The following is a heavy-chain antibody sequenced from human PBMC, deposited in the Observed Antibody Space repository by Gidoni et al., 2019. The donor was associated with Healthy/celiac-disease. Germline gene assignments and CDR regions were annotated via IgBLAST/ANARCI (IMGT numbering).Heavy chain of an antibody. Sequence: QVQLVESGGGVVQPGRSLRLSCAASGFTFSSYGMPWVRQAPGKGLEWVAVISYDGRNKDYEDSVKGRFTISRDNSKNTLYLQMNSLRAEDTAVYYCAKDLSRFVDWEAESDYYYGMDVWGQGTTVTVSS. CDR3: AKDLSRFVDWEAESDYYYGMDV. J-gene: IGHJ6*02. V-gene: IGHV3-30*18. CDR1: GFTFSSYG. D-gene: IGHD1-26*01. CDR2: ISYDGRNK.